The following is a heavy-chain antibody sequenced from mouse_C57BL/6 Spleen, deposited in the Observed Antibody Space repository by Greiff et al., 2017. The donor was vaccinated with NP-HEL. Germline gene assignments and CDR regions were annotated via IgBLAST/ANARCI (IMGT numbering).Heavy chain of an antibody. D-gene: IGHD2-5*01. Sequence: VQLQQSGAELVKPGASVKLSCKASGYTFTEYTIHWVKQRSGQGLEWIGWFYPGSGSIKYNEKFKDKATLTADKSTSTVYMELSRLTSEDSAVYFCARHEDRGYSNQAWFAYWGQGTLVTVSA. CDR3: ARHEDRGYSNQAWFAY. CDR1: GYTFTEYT. J-gene: IGHJ3*01. CDR2: FYPGSGSI. V-gene: IGHV1-62-2*01.